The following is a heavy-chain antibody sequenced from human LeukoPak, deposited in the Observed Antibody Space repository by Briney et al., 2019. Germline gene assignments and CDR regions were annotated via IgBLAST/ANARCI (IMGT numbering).Heavy chain of an antibody. CDR1: GFTFSSCA. CDR2: ISGSGGST. J-gene: IGHJ3*02. CDR3: ARDLRYCSSTSCYPGAFDI. Sequence: GGSLRLSCAASGFTFSSCAMSWVRQAPGKGLEWVSAISGSGGSTYYADSVKGRFTISRDNSKNTLYLQMNSLRAEDTAVYYCARDLRYCSSTSCYPGAFDIWGQGTMVTVSS. D-gene: IGHD2-2*01. V-gene: IGHV3-23*01.